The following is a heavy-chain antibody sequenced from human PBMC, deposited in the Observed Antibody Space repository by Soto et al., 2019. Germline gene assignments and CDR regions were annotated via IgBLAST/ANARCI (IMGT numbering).Heavy chain of an antibody. J-gene: IGHJ6*03. D-gene: IGHD3-10*01. CDR2: IYYSGST. V-gene: IGHV4-61*08. Sequence: SETLSLTCTVSGGSISSGGYYWSWIRQHPGKGLEWIGYIYYSGSTNYNPSLKSRVTISVDTSKNQFSLKLSSVTAADTAVYYCARLYRGSGSYYLSYYYYYMDVWGKGTTVTVSS. CDR1: GGSISSGGYY. CDR3: ARLYRGSGSYYLSYYYYYMDV.